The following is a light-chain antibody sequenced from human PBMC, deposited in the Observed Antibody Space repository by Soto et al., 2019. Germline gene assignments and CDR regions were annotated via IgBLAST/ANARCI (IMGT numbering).Light chain of an antibody. V-gene: IGKV4-1*01. Sequence: DIVMTQSPDSLAVSLGERATLNCKSSHSILSPSNNKNYLAWYQHKPGQPPKPLIFWASTRESGVSDRFSGSGSGTDFPLTISSPPAEEVAISYCQQYYSTPTFGQGTKVEIK. J-gene: IGKJ1*01. CDR1: HSILSPSNNKNY. CDR3: QQYYSTPT. CDR2: WAS.